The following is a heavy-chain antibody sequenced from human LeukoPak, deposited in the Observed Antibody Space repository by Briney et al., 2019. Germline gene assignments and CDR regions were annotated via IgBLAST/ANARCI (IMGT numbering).Heavy chain of an antibody. V-gene: IGHV3-21*01. CDR1: GFTFSDYS. J-gene: IGHJ4*02. CDR2: ISSSSSYI. Sequence: GGSLRLSCAASGFTFSDYSMSWVRQAPGKGLEWVSSISSSSSYIYYADSMKGRFTTSRDNAKNSLYLQMNSLRAEDTAVYYCTSDTVETALGIDYWGQGTLVTVSS. CDR3: TSDTVETALGIDY. D-gene: IGHD5-18*01.